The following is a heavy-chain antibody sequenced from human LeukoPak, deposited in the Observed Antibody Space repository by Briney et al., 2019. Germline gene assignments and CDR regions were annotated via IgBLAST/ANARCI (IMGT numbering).Heavy chain of an antibody. D-gene: IGHD5-18*01. CDR3: ARTGLRWIQLPGGWFDP. J-gene: IGHJ5*02. CDR2: IYYSGST. Sequence: SETLSLTCTVSGGSISSGGYYWSWIRQHPGKGLEWIGYIYYSGSTYYNPSLKSRVTISVDTSKNQFSLKLSSVTAADTAVYYCARTGLRWIQLPGGWFDPWGQGTLVTVSS. V-gene: IGHV4-31*03. CDR1: GGSISSGGYY.